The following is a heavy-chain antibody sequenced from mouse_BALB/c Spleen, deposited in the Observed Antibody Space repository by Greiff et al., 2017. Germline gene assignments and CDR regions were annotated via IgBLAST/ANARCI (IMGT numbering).Heavy chain of an antibody. CDR3: TRGGRAMDY. CDR1: GYTFTSYY. CDR2: INPSNGGT. J-gene: IGHJ4*01. V-gene: IGHV1S81*02. Sequence: VQLQQSGAELVKPGASVKLSCKASGYTFTSYYMYWVKQRPGQGLEWIGEINPSNGGTNFNEKFKSKATLTVDKSSSTAYMQLSSLTSEDSAVYYCTRGGRAMDYWGQGTSVTVSS.